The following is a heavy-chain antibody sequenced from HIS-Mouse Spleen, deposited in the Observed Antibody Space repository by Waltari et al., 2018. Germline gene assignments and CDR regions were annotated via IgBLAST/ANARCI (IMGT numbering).Heavy chain of an antibody. CDR1: GGSIGSSSYY. Sequence: QLQLQESGPGLVKPSETLSVTCTVSGGSIGSSSYYWGWIRQPPGKGLEWIGSIYYSGSTYYNPSLKSRVTISVDTSKNQFSLKLSSVTAADTAVYYCAREIPYSSSWYDWYFDLWGRGTLVTVSS. V-gene: IGHV4-39*07. J-gene: IGHJ2*01. D-gene: IGHD6-13*01. CDR3: AREIPYSSSWYDWYFDL. CDR2: IYYSGST.